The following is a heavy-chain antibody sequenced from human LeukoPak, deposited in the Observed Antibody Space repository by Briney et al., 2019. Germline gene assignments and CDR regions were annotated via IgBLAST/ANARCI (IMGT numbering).Heavy chain of an antibody. D-gene: IGHD3-22*01. Sequence: GALRLPCAASGFPLCNYLMGWVRQAPGKGLEWVANIKQDGSEKYYVDSVKGRFTISRDNAKNSLYLQMNSLRAEDTAVYYCARSGYYDSSGYPRWFDPWGQGTLVTVSS. CDR2: IKQDGSEK. J-gene: IGHJ5*02. CDR3: ARSGYYDSSGYPRWFDP. CDR1: GFPLCNYL. V-gene: IGHV3-7*01.